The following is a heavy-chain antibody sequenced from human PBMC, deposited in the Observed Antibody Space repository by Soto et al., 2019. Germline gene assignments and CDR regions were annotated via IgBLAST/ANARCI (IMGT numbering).Heavy chain of an antibody. CDR3: AKDKVYSNYEHYFDY. CDR1: GFTFENNA. V-gene: IGHV3-9*01. J-gene: IGHJ4*02. CDR2: ISWHSGNL. D-gene: IGHD4-4*01. Sequence: EVQLVESGGGLVQPGRSLRLSCAASGFTFENNAMHWVRQAPGKGLEWVSGISWHSGNLGYADSVRGRFTISRDNAKNSIYLQMNRLRPEDTGLYYCAKDKVYSNYEHYFDYWGQGTLVTVSS.